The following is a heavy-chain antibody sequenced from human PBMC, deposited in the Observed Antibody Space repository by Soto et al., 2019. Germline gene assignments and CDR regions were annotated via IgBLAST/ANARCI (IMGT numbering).Heavy chain of an antibody. Sequence: SETLSLTCTVSGVSIRASSYYWGWIRQPPGKGLEWIGTIHYTGETFYHPSLKSRITMSIHTSKNQFSLNMTSVTAADTAVYYCVRHGAYWGQGTLVTVSS. CDR3: VRHGAY. CDR2: IHYTGET. J-gene: IGHJ4*02. D-gene: IGHD3-10*01. CDR1: GVSIRASSYY. V-gene: IGHV4-39*01.